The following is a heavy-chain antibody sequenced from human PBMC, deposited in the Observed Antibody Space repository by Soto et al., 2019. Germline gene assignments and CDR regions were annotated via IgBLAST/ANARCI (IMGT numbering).Heavy chain of an antibody. Sequence: GGSLRLSCAASGFTFIIYAMSWVRQAPGRGLKWISSISDSGGSTYYADSVKGRFTISRDNSKNTLYLQMNSLRAEDTAVYYCAKDPRPYGDYAYWGQGTLVTVSS. CDR3: AKDPRPYGDYAY. V-gene: IGHV3-23*01. J-gene: IGHJ4*02. CDR2: ISDSGGST. CDR1: GFTFIIYA. D-gene: IGHD4-17*01.